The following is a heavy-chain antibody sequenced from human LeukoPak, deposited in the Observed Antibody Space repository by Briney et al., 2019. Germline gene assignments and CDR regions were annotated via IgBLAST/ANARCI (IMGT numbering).Heavy chain of an antibody. Sequence: GGSLRLSCAASGFTFDDYGMSWVRQAPGKGLEWVSGINWNGGSTGYADSVKGRFTISRDNAKNSLYLQMNSLRAEDTALYYCARDLSPYDFGTVGDYWGQGTLVTVSS. CDR1: GFTFDDYG. CDR2: INWNGGST. CDR3: ARDLSPYDFGTVGDY. J-gene: IGHJ4*02. D-gene: IGHD3-3*01. V-gene: IGHV3-20*04.